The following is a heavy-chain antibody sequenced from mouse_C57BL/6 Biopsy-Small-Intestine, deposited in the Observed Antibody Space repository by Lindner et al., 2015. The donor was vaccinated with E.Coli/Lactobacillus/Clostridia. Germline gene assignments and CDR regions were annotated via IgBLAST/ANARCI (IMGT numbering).Heavy chain of an antibody. D-gene: IGHD2-13*01. CDR2: ISSGSTTI. J-gene: IGHJ4*01. Sequence: VQLQESGGGFVKPGGSLKLSCAASGFTFRDYGMHWIRQAPEKGLEWVAYISSGSTTIYYAATVKGRFTISRDNAKNTLFLQMTSLRSEDTAMYYCARYYSDYVTYAVDFWGQGTSVTVSS. V-gene: IGHV5-17*01. CDR3: ARYYSDYVTYAVDF. CDR1: GFTFRDYG.